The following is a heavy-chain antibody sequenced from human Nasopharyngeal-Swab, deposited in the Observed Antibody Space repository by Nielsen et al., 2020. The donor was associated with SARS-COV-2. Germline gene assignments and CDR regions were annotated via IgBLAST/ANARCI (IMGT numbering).Heavy chain of an antibody. CDR3: ARGAPNTVSALDY. D-gene: IGHD4-11*01. CDR2: INPSGGST. J-gene: IGHJ4*02. V-gene: IGHV1-46*01. Sequence: WVRQAPGQGLDWMGIINPSGGSTSYAQRFQGRVTMTRDTSTSTVYMDLSSLRSEDTAVYYCARGAPNTVSALDYWGQGTPVTVSS.